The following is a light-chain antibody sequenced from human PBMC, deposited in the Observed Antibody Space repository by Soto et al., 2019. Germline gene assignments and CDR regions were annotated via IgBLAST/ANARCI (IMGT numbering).Light chain of an antibody. V-gene: IGLV3-21*02. Sequence: ELTQAPSVSVAPGQTARIGCGGDNIGSKSVHWYQQRPGQAPVLVVYADSDRPSGIPERFSGSNPGNTATLTISRVEAGDEADYYCQVWDYDTDHFVFGPGTKVTVL. CDR3: QVWDYDTDHFV. J-gene: IGLJ1*01. CDR2: ADS. CDR1: NIGSKS.